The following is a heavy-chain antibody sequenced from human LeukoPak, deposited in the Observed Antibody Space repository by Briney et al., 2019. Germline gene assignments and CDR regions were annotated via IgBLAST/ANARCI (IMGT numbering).Heavy chain of an antibody. J-gene: IGHJ5*02. Sequence: SETLSLTCTVSGGSISSSSYYWGWIRQPPGKGLEWIGGIYYSGSTYYNPSLNSRVTISVDTSKNQFSLKLSAVTAEDTAVYYCARESNNWFDPWGQGTLVTVSS. CDR2: IYYSGST. CDR1: GGSISSSSYY. CDR3: ARESNNWFDP. V-gene: IGHV4-39*07.